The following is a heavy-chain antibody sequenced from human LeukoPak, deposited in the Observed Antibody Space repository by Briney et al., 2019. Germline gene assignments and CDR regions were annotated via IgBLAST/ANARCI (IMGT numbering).Heavy chain of an antibody. V-gene: IGHV3-33*01. CDR2: IWYDGSNK. D-gene: IGHD3-10*01. J-gene: IGHJ5*02. Sequence: GASLRLSCAASGFTFSSYGMHWVRQAPGKGLEWVAVIWYDGSNKYYADSVKGRFTISRDNSKNTLYLQMNSLRAEDTAVYYCARGLRGSGSSRRDYNWFDPWGQGTLVTVSS. CDR3: ARGLRGSGSSRRDYNWFDP. CDR1: GFTFSSYG.